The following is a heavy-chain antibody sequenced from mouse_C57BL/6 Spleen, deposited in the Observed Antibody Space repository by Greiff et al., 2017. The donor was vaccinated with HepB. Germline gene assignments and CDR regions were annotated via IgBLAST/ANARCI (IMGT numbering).Heavy chain of an antibody. Sequence: DVKLVESEGGLVQPGRSMKLSCTASGFTFSDYYMAWVRQVPEKGLEWVANINYDGSSTYYLDSLKSRFIISRDNAKNILYLQMSSLKSEDTATYYCAREHYGIFDYWGQGTTLTVSS. J-gene: IGHJ2*01. CDR2: INYDGSST. CDR3: AREHYGIFDY. V-gene: IGHV5-16*01. CDR1: GFTFSDYY. D-gene: IGHD1-1*01.